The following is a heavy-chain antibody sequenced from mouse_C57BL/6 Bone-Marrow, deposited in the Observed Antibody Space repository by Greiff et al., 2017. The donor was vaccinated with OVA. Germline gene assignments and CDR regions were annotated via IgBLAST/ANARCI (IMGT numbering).Heavy chain of an antibody. CDR3: ARSESPFDY. CDR2: IDPSDSYT. V-gene: IGHV1-50*01. CDR1: GYTFTSYW. J-gene: IGHJ2*01. Sequence: VQLQQPGAELVKPGASVKLSCKASGYTFTSYWMQWVKQRPGQGLEWIGEIDPSDSYTNYNQKFKGKATLTVDTSSSTAYMQLSSLTSEDSAVYYCARSESPFDYWGRGTTLTVSS.